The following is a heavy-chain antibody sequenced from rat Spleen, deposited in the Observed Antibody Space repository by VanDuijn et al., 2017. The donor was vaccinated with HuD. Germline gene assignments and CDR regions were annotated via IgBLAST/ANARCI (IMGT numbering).Heavy chain of an antibody. D-gene: IGHD1-11*01. CDR1: GFTFSDYY. CDR2: ITNARGTT. CDR3: TRDRYYGGSPYFDY. Sequence: EVQLVESDGGLVQPGRSLNLSCAASGFTFSDYYMAWVRQAPKKGLEWVASITNARGTTYYPDSVKGRFTISRDNAKSTLYLQMNSLRSEDTATYYCTRDRYYGGSPYFDYWGQGVMVTVSS. J-gene: IGHJ2*01. V-gene: IGHV5-20*01.